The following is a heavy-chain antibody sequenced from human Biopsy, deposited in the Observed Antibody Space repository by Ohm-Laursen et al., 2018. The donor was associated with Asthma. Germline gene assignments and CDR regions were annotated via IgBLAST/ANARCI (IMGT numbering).Heavy chain of an antibody. CDR1: GYTFRSYG. J-gene: IGHJ4*02. Sequence: SVKVSCKASGYTFRSYGVSWVRQAPGQGLEWMGWISPFTGDTHFGQKFQGRVTMTTDTSTDTAYMELRSLRSDDTAVYYCARHPYNFGGFDYWGQGSLVIVSS. CDR2: ISPFTGDT. D-gene: IGHD5-24*01. V-gene: IGHV1-18*04. CDR3: ARHPYNFGGFDY.